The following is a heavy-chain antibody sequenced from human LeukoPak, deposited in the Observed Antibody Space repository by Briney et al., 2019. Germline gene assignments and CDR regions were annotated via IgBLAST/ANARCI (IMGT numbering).Heavy chain of an antibody. CDR2: ISAYNGNT. CDR3: ARDPSYGGKLANYYYYGMDV. D-gene: IGHD4-17*01. V-gene: IGHV1-18*01. J-gene: IGHJ6*02. CDR1: GYTFTSYG. Sequence: GASVKVSCKASGYTFTSYGIIWVRQAPGQGLEWMGWISAYNGNTNYAQKLQGRVTMTTDTSTSTAYMELRSLRSDDTAVYYCARDPSYGGKLANYYYYGMDVWGQGTTVTVSS.